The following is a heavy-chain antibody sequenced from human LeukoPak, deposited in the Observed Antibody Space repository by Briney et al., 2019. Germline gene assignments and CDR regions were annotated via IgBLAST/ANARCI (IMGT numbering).Heavy chain of an antibody. CDR3: AKSPDVAGTGRFDY. CDR1: GFSFNTYA. Sequence: PGGSLRLSCAASGFSFNTYAMNWARQAPGKGLEWVSTISGSGDSTYYADSVKGRLTISRDNSKNTLYLQMNSLRAEDTAVYYCAKSPDVAGTGRFDYWGQGTLVTVSS. J-gene: IGHJ4*02. CDR2: ISGSGDST. D-gene: IGHD6-19*01. V-gene: IGHV3-23*01.